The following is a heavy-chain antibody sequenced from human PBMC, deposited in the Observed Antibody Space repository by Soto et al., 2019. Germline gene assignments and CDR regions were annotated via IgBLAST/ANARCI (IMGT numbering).Heavy chain of an antibody. CDR2: IYTSGST. CDR3: ARDIGLAYCGGDCYPAGFDP. J-gene: IGHJ5*02. Sequence: QVQLQESGPGLVKPSETLSLTCTVSGGSVSSGSYYWSWIRQPAGKGLEWIGRIYTSGSTNYNPSLKSRVTMSVDTSKNQFSLKLSSVTAAHTAVYYCARDIGLAYCGGDCYPAGFDPWGQGTLVTVSS. V-gene: IGHV4-61*02. D-gene: IGHD2-21*02. CDR1: GGSVSSGSYY.